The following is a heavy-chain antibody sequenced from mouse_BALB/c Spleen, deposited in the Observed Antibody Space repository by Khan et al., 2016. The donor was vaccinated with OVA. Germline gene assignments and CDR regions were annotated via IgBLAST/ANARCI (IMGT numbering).Heavy chain of an antibody. CDR2: IWGGGNT. CDR1: GFSLNDYG. V-gene: IGHV2-6-5*01. J-gene: IGHJ4*01. Sequence: QMQLEESGPGLVAPSQSLSITCTVSGFSLNDYGVSWIRQPPGNGLEWLGVIWGGGNTYYNSALKSRLSISKDNSKSQVFLKMSSLQTDDTAMYYCAKCVWSYYFSLDYWGQGTSVTVSS. CDR3: AKCVWSYYFSLDY.